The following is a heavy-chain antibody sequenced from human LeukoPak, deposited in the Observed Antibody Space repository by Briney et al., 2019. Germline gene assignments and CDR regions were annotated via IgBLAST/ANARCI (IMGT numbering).Heavy chain of an antibody. Sequence: ASVKVSCKASAYTSPNYGLTWVRQAPGRGLEWMGWISTYNGNTQYAQKFQGRVTMTTDTPTKTVYMELRNLRSNDTAVYYCALPAKGAFFYYYMEVWGKRTQVTVSS. CDR3: ALPAKGAFFYYYMEV. CDR1: AYTSPNYG. D-gene: IGHD2/OR15-2a*01. J-gene: IGHJ6*04. CDR2: ISTYNGNT. V-gene: IGHV1-18*01.